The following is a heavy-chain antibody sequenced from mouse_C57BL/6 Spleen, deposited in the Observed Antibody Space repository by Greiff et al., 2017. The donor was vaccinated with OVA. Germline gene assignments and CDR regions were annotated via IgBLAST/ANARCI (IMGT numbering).Heavy chain of an antibody. CDR2: ISSGGSYT. J-gene: IGHJ1*03. D-gene: IGHD1-1*01. V-gene: IGHV5-6*01. Sequence: EVQVVESGGDLVKPGGSLKLSCAASGFTFSSYGMSWVRQTPDKRLEWVATISSGGSYTYYPDSVKGRFTISRDNAKNTLYLQMSSLKSEDTAMYYCARQWYDGSSYWYFDVWGTGTTVTVSS. CDR3: ARQWYDGSSYWYFDV. CDR1: GFTFSSYG.